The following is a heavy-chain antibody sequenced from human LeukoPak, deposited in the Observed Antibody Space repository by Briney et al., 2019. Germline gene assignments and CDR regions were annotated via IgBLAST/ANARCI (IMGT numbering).Heavy chain of an antibody. V-gene: IGHV4-59*01. CDR2: IYYSGST. CDR3: ARRVAARPRYDFDI. CDR1: GGSIGSYY. J-gene: IGHJ3*02. D-gene: IGHD6-6*01. Sequence: PSETLSLTCTVSGGSIGSYYWIWIRQPPGKGLDWIGYIYYSGSTNYNPSLKSRVTISVDTSKNQFSLKLSSVTAADTAVYYCARRVAARPRYDFDIWGQGTMVTVSS.